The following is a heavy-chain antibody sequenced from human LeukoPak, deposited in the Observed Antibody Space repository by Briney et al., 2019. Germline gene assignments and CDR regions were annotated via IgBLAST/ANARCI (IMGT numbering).Heavy chain of an antibody. CDR1: GFTFSSYA. CDR3: ASARGTTWWKHVSIWFDP. CDR2: ISYDGSNE. Sequence: PGRSLRLSCAASGFTFSSYAMHWVRQAPGKGLEWVAVISYDGSNEYYADSVKGRFTISRDNSKNTLYLQMNSLRAEDTAVYYCASARGTTWWKHVSIWFDPWGQGTLVTVSS. D-gene: IGHD2-15*01. V-gene: IGHV3-30-3*01. J-gene: IGHJ5*02.